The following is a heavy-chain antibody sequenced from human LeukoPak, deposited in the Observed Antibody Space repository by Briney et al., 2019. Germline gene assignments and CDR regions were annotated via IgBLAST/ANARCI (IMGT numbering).Heavy chain of an antibody. Sequence: GGSLRLSCAASGFTFSNAWMSWVRQASGKGLEWVGRIRSKANSYATAYAASVKGRFTISRDDSKNTAYLQMNSLKTEDTAVYYCTRLSYYDSSDYWGQGTLVTVSS. D-gene: IGHD3-22*01. CDR3: TRLSYYDSSDY. V-gene: IGHV3-73*01. CDR1: GFTFSNAW. J-gene: IGHJ4*02. CDR2: IRSKANSYAT.